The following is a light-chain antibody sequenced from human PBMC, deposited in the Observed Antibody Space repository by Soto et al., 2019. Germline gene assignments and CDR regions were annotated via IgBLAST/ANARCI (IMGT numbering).Light chain of an antibody. J-gene: IGKJ4*01. Sequence: EIVMTQSPATLSVSPVERATLYCRASQSVSSNLAWYQQKPGQAPRLLIYGASSRATGIPDRFSGSGSGTDFTLTISRLEPEDFAVYYCQQYGSSPLNFGGGTKVDIK. CDR2: GAS. CDR1: QSVSSN. CDR3: QQYGSSPLN. V-gene: IGKV3-20*01.